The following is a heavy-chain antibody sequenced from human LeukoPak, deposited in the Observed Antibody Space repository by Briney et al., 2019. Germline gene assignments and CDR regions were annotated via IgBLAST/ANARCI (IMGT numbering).Heavy chain of an antibody. CDR1: GFTFSTYW. Sequence: GGSLRLSCAASGFTFSTYWMHRVRQAPGKGLVWVSRVKTDGSTTSYADSVKGRFTISRDNAKNTLYLQMNSLRAEDTAVYYCAGGYSSGWAHDHWGQGTLVTVSS. V-gene: IGHV3-74*01. J-gene: IGHJ4*02. D-gene: IGHD6-19*01. CDR2: VKTDGSTT. CDR3: AGGYSSGWAHDH.